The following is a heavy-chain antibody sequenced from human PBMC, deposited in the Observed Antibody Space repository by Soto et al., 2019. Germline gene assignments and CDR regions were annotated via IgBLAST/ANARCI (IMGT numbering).Heavy chain of an antibody. D-gene: IGHD5-18*01. CDR3: ARDHRIQLWSTYYYYGMDV. J-gene: IGHJ6*02. CDR2: IKQDGSEK. CDR1: GFTFSSYW. Sequence: PGGSLRLSCAASGFTFSSYWMSWVRQAPGKGLEWVANIKQDGSEKYYVDSVKGRFTISRDNAKNSLYLQMNSLRAEDTAVYYCARDHRIQLWSTYYYYGMDVWGQGTTVTVS. V-gene: IGHV3-7*05.